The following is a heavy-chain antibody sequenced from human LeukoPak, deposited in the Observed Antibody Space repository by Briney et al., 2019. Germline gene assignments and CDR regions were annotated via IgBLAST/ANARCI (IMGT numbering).Heavy chain of an antibody. J-gene: IGHJ4*02. D-gene: IGHD2-2*01. V-gene: IGHV1-2*02. CDR2: INPHSGGT. CDR3: ARDVGEYCSSTNCYASHY. CDR1: GYTFIGYY. Sequence: ASVKVSCKASGYTFIGYYIHWVRQAPGQGLEWMGWINPHSGGTNYAQKFQGGVTMTRDTSITTAYMELSSLRSDDTAVYYCARDVGEYCSSTNCYASHYWGQGTLVTVSS.